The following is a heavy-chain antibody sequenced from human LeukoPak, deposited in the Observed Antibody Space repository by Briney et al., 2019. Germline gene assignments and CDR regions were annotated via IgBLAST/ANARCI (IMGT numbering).Heavy chain of an antibody. CDR3: ARGAHYYDSSGYYYFDY. V-gene: IGHV1-46*01. D-gene: IGHD3-22*01. Sequence: GASVKVSCKASGYTFTGYYMHWVRQAPGQGLEWMGIINPSGGSTSYAQKFQGRVTMTRDTSTSTVYMELSSLRSEDTAVYYCARGAHYYDSSGYYYFDYWGQGTLVTVSS. J-gene: IGHJ4*02. CDR2: INPSGGST. CDR1: GYTFTGYY.